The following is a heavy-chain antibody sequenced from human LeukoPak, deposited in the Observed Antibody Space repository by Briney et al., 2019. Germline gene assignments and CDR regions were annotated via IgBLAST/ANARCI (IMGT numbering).Heavy chain of an antibody. D-gene: IGHD1-1*01. Sequence: SVKVSCKASGGTFSSYAISWVRQAPGQGLEWMGRIIPIFGTANYAQKFQGRVTITTDESTSTAYMELSSLRSEDTAVCYCARDWNYYYYYYMDVWGKGTTVTVSS. CDR1: GGTFSSYA. CDR3: ARDWNYYYYYYMDV. V-gene: IGHV1-69*05. J-gene: IGHJ6*03. CDR2: IIPIFGTA.